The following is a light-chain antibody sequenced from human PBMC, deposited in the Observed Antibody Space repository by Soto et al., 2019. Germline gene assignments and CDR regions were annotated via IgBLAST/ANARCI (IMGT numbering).Light chain of an antibody. J-gene: IGLJ1*01. V-gene: IGLV2-14*03. CDR3: SSFTTSSTRV. CDR1: SGDVGAYNY. Sequence: QSALTQPASVSGSPGQSITISCTGTSGDVGAYNYVSWYQLHPGKAPKLMIYDVSNRPSGVSNRFSGSKSGNTASLTISGLQAEDEADYFCSSFTTSSTRVFGTGNKLTVL. CDR2: DVS.